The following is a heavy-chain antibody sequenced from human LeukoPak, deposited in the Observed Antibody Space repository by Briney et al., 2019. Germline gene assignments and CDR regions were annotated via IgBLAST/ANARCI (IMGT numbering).Heavy chain of an antibody. D-gene: IGHD1-26*01. CDR3: TRVRLGAATRYFDY. CDR1: GFSFSDHY. CDR2: IRNKANSYGT. Sequence: GGSLRLSCAASGFSFSDHYMDWVRLAPGKGLEWVGRIRNKANSYGTEYAASVKGRFTISRDDSKDSLYLQMNSLRFEDTALYYCTRVRLGAATRYFDYWGQGTLVTISS. J-gene: IGHJ4*02. V-gene: IGHV3-72*01.